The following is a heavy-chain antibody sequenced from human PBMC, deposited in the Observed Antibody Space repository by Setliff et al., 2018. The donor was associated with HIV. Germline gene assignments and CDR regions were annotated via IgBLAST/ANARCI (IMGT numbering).Heavy chain of an antibody. CDR2: ISSSSSTI. V-gene: IGHV3-48*01. CDR1: GFTFSSYS. J-gene: IGHJ4*02. CDR3: ARSRAAGFDY. Sequence: GGSLRLSCAASGFTFSSYSMNWVRQAPGKGLEWVSYISSSSSTIYYADSVKVRFTISRDNAKNSLYLQMNSLRAEDTAVYYCARSRAAGFDYWGQGTLVTVSS. D-gene: IGHD6-13*01.